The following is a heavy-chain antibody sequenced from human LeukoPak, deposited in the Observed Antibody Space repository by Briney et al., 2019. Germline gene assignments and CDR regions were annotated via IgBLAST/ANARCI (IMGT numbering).Heavy chain of an antibody. CDR2: IYHSGST. V-gene: IGHV4-4*02. Sequence: SETLSLTCAVSGGSLSSSNWWIWVRQPPRKGLEWMGEIYHSGSTNYNPSLKSRVTISVDKSKHQFSLKLSSVTAADTGVYYCARGRPNYDILTGYVGYWGQGTLVTVSS. D-gene: IGHD3-9*01. CDR3: ARGRPNYDILTGYVGY. CDR1: GGSLSSSNW. J-gene: IGHJ4*02.